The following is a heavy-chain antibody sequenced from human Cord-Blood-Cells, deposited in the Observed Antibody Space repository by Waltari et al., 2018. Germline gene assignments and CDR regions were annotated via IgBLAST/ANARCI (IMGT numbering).Heavy chain of an antibody. CDR1: GFPFRSYG. CDR3: AKDLESAARGAFDI. V-gene: IGHV3-30*18. J-gene: IGHJ3*02. Sequence: QVQLVESGGGVVQPGRCLRLSCAPSGFPFRSYGMTWVRQAPGKGLEWVAVISYDGSNKYYADSVKGRFTISRDNSKNTLYLKMNSLRAEDTAVYYCAKDLESAARGAFDIWGQGTMVTVSS. D-gene: IGHD6-6*01. CDR2: ISYDGSNK.